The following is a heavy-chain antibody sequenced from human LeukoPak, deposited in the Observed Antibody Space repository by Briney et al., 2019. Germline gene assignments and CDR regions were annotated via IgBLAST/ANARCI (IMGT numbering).Heavy chain of an antibody. V-gene: IGHV3-7*03. CDR1: GFTFSGFW. Sequence: GGSLRLSCAVSGFTFSGFWMRWSRQAPGKGLEWVASINSDGSEGYYADVVKGRFTISRDNAKNSLYLQINSLRAEDTAVYYCARSSYSSSSSVWGQGTMVTVSS. CDR3: ARSSYSSSSSV. D-gene: IGHD6-6*01. CDR2: INSDGSEG. J-gene: IGHJ3*01.